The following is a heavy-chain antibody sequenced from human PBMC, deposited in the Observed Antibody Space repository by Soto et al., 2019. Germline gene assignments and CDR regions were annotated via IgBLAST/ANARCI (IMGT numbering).Heavy chain of an antibody. Sequence: QVQLVESGGGVVQPGRSLRLSCAASGFTFRSYGMQWVRQAPDKGLEWVAVISYDGSNKYYADSVKGRFTISRDNSKNTLYLQMNSLRAEDTAVYYCAKDKRAVVVTAPFDYWGQGTLVTVSS. D-gene: IGHD2-21*02. V-gene: IGHV3-30*18. CDR2: ISYDGSNK. CDR3: AKDKRAVVVTAPFDY. J-gene: IGHJ4*02. CDR1: GFTFRSYG.